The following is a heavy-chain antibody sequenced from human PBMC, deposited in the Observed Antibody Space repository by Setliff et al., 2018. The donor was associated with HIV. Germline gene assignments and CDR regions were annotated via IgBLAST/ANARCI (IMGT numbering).Heavy chain of an antibody. CDR3: ALGDQGVWGDYSNFFDS. V-gene: IGHV7-4-1*02. Sequence: ASVKVSCKASAAPFTNCLINWVRQAPGRGLEWMGWINTDSGTPTYAQAFTGRFVSSLDTSVSTALLQITSLKAEDTAVYYCALGDQGVWGDYSNFFDSWGQGTLVTVSS. CDR2: INTDSGTP. J-gene: IGHJ5*01. CDR1: AAPFTNCL. D-gene: IGHD3-3*01.